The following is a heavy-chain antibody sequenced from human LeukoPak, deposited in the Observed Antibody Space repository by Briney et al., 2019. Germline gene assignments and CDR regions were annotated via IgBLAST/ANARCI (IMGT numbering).Heavy chain of an antibody. CDR2: INHSGST. J-gene: IGHJ4*02. Sequence: SETLSLTCAVDGGSFSGYYWSWIRRPPGKGLEWMGEINHSGSTNYNPSLKSRVTISVDTSKNQFSLKLSSVTAADTAVYYCARAAGNYYDSSGYSFDYWGQGTLVTVSS. V-gene: IGHV4-34*01. CDR3: ARAAGNYYDSSGYSFDY. D-gene: IGHD3-22*01. CDR1: GGSFSGYY.